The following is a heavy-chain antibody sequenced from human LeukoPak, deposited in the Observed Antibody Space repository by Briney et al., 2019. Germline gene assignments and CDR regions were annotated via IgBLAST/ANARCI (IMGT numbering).Heavy chain of an antibody. V-gene: IGHV2-5*02. Sequence: SGPTLVNPTQTLTLTCTFSGFSLSTSGVGVGWIRQPPGKALEWLALIYWEDDKRCSPSLKSRLTITKDTSKNQVVLTMTNMDPVDTATYYCAHSGFYEYYFDYWGQGTLVTVSS. CDR1: GFSLSTSGVG. J-gene: IGHJ4*02. CDR3: AHSGFYEYYFDY. D-gene: IGHD5/OR15-5a*01. CDR2: IYWEDDK.